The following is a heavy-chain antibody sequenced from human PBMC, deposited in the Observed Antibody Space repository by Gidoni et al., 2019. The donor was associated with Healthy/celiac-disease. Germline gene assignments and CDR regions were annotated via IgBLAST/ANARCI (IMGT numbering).Heavy chain of an antibody. V-gene: IGHV3-21*01. CDR2: ISSISSYI. Sequence: EVQLVESGGGLVKPGGPLRLSWAAAGFTLSSYSMKWVRQAPGKGLDWVSSISSISSYIYYADSVKGRFTISRDNAKNSLYLQMNSLRAEDTAVYYCARGSKRLPDAFDIWGQGTMVTVSS. J-gene: IGHJ3*02. D-gene: IGHD5-12*01. CDR3: ARGSKRLPDAFDI. CDR1: GFTLSSYS.